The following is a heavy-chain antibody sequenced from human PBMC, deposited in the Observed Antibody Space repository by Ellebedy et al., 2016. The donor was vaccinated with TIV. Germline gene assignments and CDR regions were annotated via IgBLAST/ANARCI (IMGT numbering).Heavy chain of an antibody. CDR2: VWYDGNYK. CDR1: GFTFMSYG. J-gene: IGHJ4*02. D-gene: IGHD4-17*01. CDR3: ATDPDGVYGDTTAY. Sequence: GESLKISCAASGFTFMSYGMHWVRQAPGKGLEWVAVVWYDGNYKRVADSVRGRFTISRDNSKSTISLQMNTLRAEDTAVYYCATDPDGVYGDTTAYWGRGTLVTVSS. V-gene: IGHV3-33*03.